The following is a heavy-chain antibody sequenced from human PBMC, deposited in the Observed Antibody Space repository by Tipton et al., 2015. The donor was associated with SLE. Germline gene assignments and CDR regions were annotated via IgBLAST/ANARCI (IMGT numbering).Heavy chain of an antibody. J-gene: IGHJ3*02. CDR1: GGSFSGHY. D-gene: IGHD3-22*01. Sequence: LRLSCAVYGGSFSGHYWSWIRQPPGKGLEWIGEINQSGSTNYNPSLKSRLIMSVDASKNQFSLKLSSVTAADTAVYYCARGGLYETSAYSVGFDIWGQGTLVTVSP. CDR2: INQSGST. CDR3: ARGGLYETSAYSVGFDI. V-gene: IGHV4-34*01.